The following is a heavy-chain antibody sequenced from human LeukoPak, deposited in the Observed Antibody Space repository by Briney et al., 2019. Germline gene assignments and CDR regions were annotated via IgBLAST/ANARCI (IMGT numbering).Heavy chain of an antibody. CDR1: GFAFSNFG. CDR3: AKDRPLYSTVTSLEL. Sequence: GGSLRLSCIASGFAFSNFGMHWVRQAPGKGLEWVAVISSDGDNTDFRDSVKGRFTISRDNSNNTLLLNMNSLRPADTAVYYCAKDRPLYSTVTSLELWGEGTLVSASS. D-gene: IGHD4-17*01. CDR2: ISSDGDNT. V-gene: IGHV3-30*18. J-gene: IGHJ4*02.